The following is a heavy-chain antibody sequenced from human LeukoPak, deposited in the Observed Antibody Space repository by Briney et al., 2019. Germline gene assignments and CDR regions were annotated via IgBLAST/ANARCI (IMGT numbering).Heavy chain of an antibody. CDR3: ASADMAVAGLFDY. Sequence: SETLSLTCTVSGASISNYYWSWIRQPPGKGLEWIGSIYYSGSTYYNPSLKSRVTISVDTSKNQFSLKLSSVTAADTAVYYCASADMAVAGLFDYWGQGTLVTVSS. CDR2: IYYSGST. V-gene: IGHV4-39*01. D-gene: IGHD6-19*01. J-gene: IGHJ4*02. CDR1: GASISNYY.